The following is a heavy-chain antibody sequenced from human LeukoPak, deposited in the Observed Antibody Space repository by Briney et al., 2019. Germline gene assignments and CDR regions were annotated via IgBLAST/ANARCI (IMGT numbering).Heavy chain of an antibody. V-gene: IGHV4-38-2*02. CDR2: IYHSGSL. J-gene: IGHJ4*02. CDR3: ARPTSSNYAGFFFDF. CDR1: GYSISSGYY. D-gene: IGHD4-11*01. Sequence: SETLSLTCSVSGYSISSGYYWAWIRLTPGEGLEWIGSIYHSGSLYYNPSLRSRVTISVDTSKNQFSLKVNSMTAADTAVYYCARPTSSNYAGFFFDFWSQGTLVTVSS.